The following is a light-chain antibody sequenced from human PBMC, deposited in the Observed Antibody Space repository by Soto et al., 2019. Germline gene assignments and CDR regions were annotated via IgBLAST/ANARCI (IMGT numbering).Light chain of an antibody. J-gene: IGLJ1*01. Sequence: QSALTQSASVSGSPGQSITISCTGTSSDVGSYNLVSWYQQHPGKAPKLMISEVTKRPSGVSNRFSGSKSGSTASLTISGLQAEDEADYYCCSYAGSSTFYVFGTGTKLTVL. CDR3: CSYAGSSTFYV. V-gene: IGLV2-23*02. CDR1: SSDVGSYNL. CDR2: EVT.